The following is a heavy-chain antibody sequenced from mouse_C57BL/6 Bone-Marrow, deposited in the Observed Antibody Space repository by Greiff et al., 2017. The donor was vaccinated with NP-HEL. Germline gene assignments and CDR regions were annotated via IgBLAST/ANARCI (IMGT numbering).Heavy chain of an antibody. D-gene: IGHD2-2*01. Sequence: VQLQQSGAELVRPGASVKLSCTASGFNIKDDYMHWVKQRPEQGLEWIGWIDPENGDTEYASKFQGKATITADTSSNTAYLQLSSLTSEDTAVYYCTRLYYGYDDPWLDYWVQGTSVTVSS. CDR1: GFNIKDDY. CDR3: TRLYYGYDDPWLDY. CDR2: IDPENGDT. J-gene: IGHJ4*01. V-gene: IGHV14-4*01.